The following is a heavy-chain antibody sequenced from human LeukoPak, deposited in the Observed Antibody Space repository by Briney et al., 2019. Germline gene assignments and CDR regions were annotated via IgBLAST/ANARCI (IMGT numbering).Heavy chain of an antibody. CDR1: GFTFSSYS. CDR2: ISSSSSHI. CDR3: ARIVNYSGSYSS. V-gene: IGHV3-21*01. Sequence: GGSLRLSCAASGFTFSSYSMNWVRQAPGKGLEWVSSISSSSSHIYYADSVKGRFTISRDNAKNSLYLQMNSLRAEDTAVYYCARIVNYSGSYSSWGQGTLVTVSS. D-gene: IGHD1-26*01. J-gene: IGHJ5*02.